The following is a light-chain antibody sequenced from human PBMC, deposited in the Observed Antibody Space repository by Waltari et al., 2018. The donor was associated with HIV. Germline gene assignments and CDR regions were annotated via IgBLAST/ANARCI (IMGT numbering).Light chain of an antibody. CDR1: KLGQKY. V-gene: IGLV3-1*01. CDR2: EDS. Sequence: YELTQPPSVSVAPGQTAIITCPGDKLGQKYAHWYQQKSGQSPVLLIYEDSKRRSGIPERFSGSISGDTATLTISGTQAEDEADYHCQAWDRSTVIFAGGTKLTVL. J-gene: IGLJ2*01. CDR3: QAWDRSTVI.